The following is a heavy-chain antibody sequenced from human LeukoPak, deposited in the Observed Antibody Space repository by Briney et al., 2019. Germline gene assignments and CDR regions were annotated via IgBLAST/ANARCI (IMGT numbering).Heavy chain of an antibody. D-gene: IGHD2-2*01. CDR3: ASGAVVVPAAIH. CDR1: RGSLSRGDYY. J-gene: IGHJ4*02. V-gene: IGHV4-30-4*01. Sequence: SQTLSLTCTLSRGSLSRGDYYWGWIRHPPGKGLEWIGYIYYSGSTYYNPSLTSRVTISVDTPKNQFSLKLSSVTAADTAVYYCASGAVVVPAAIHWGQGALVTVSS. CDR2: IYYSGST.